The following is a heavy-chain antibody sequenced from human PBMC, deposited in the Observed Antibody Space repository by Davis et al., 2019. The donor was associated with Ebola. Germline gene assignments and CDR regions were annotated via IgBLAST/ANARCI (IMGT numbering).Heavy chain of an antibody. CDR1: GYTFTRYG. CDR2: ISAYNGNT. Sequence: AASVKVSCKASGYTFTRYGISWVRQAPGQGLEWMGWISAYNGNTNYAQNLQGRVTMTTDTSTSTAYMEVMSLRYDDTAVYYCARAVTMVLPSGWFDPWGQGTLVTVSS. J-gene: IGHJ5*02. CDR3: ARAVTMVLPSGWFDP. D-gene: IGHD3-10*01. V-gene: IGHV1-18*01.